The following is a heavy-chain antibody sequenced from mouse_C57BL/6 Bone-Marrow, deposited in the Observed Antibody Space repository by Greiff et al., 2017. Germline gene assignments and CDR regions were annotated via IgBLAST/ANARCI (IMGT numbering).Heavy chain of an antibody. D-gene: IGHD2-3*01. V-gene: IGHV1-64*01. CDR3: ARWGYYELSWFAY. CDR1: GYTFTSYW. CDR2: IHPNSGST. Sequence: QVQLQQPGAELVKPGASVKLSCKASGYTFTSYWMHWVKQRPGQGLEWIGMIHPNSGSTNYNEKFKSKATLTVDKSSSTAYMQLSSLTSEDSAVYYCARWGYYELSWFAYWGRGTGVTVTA. J-gene: IGHJ3*01.